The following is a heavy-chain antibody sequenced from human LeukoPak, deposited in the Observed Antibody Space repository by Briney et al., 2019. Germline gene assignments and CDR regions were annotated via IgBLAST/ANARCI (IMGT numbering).Heavy chain of an antibody. CDR3: AELGITMIGGV. Sequence: GGSLRLSCEASGFSFSSYEMNWVRQAPGKGLEWVSYISSSGSTIYYADSVKGRFTISRDNAKNSLYLQMNSLRAEDTAVYYCAELGITMIGGVWGKGTTVTISS. CDR2: ISSSGSTI. V-gene: IGHV3-48*03. D-gene: IGHD3-10*02. J-gene: IGHJ6*04. CDR1: GFSFSSYE.